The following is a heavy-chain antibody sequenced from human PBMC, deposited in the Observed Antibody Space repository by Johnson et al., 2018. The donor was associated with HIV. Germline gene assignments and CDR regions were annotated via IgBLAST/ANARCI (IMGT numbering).Heavy chain of an antibody. CDR1: GFTFSSYA. Sequence: VQLVESGGGVVRPGGSLRLSCAASGFTFSSYAMHWVRQAPGKGLEWVSDIYWNGGSTGYADSVKGRFTISRDNAKNSLYLQMNSLRAEDTALYYCQGDSGSYHGNDAFDIWGQGTMVTVSS. D-gene: IGHD1-26*01. V-gene: IGHV3-20*04. J-gene: IGHJ3*02. CDR2: IYWNGGST. CDR3: QGDSGSYHGNDAFDI.